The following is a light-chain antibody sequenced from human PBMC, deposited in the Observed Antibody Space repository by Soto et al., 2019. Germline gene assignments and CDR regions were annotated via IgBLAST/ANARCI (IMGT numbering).Light chain of an antibody. CDR3: SSYTSSSTFYV. CDR1: SSDVGAYDY. Sequence: QSALTQPASVSGSPGQSIAISCTGTSSDVGAYDYVSWYQQHAGKAPKLMIYDVSNRPSGVSNRFSGSKSGNTASLTISGLQAEDEADYYCSSYTSSSTFYVFGTGTKVTVL. V-gene: IGLV2-14*01. J-gene: IGLJ1*01. CDR2: DVS.